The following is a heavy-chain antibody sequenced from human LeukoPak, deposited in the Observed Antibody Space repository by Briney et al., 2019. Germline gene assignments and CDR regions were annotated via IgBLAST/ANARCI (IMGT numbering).Heavy chain of an antibody. V-gene: IGHV3-23*01. CDR3: AKDTAAAGPYYFDH. Sequence: AGGSLRLSCAASGFTFSSYAMSWVRQAPGKGLEWVSAISGSGAGTYYADSVKGRFTISRDNSKNTLYLQMNSLRAADTALYYCAKDTAAAGPYYFDHWGQGILVDVSS. J-gene: IGHJ4*02. CDR1: GFTFSSYA. D-gene: IGHD6-13*01. CDR2: ISGSGAGT.